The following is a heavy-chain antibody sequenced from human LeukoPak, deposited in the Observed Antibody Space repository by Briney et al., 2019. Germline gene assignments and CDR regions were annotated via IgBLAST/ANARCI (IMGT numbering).Heavy chain of an antibody. Sequence: PSETLSLTCTVSNASISGGGFQWSWVRQPPGKGLEWIGYIYYSGSTDYNPSLKSRVTISVDTSKNQFSLKLSSVTAADTAVYYCARADYYAFDVWGQGTMVTVSS. CDR1: NASISGGGFQ. V-gene: IGHV4-61*08. J-gene: IGHJ3*01. CDR2: IYYSGST. D-gene: IGHD4/OR15-4a*01. CDR3: ARADYYAFDV.